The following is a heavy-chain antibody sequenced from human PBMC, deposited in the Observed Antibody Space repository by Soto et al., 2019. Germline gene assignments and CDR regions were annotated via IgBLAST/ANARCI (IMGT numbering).Heavy chain of an antibody. CDR2: IIPIFGTA. Sequence: QVQLVQSGAEVKKPGSSVKVSCKASGGTFSSYAISWVRQAPGQGLEWMGGIIPIFGTANYAQKFQGRVTITADESTSTAYMELSSLRSEDTAVYYCARSRELLLWCGTIDYYYYGMDVWGQGTTVTVSS. V-gene: IGHV1-69*01. CDR3: ARSRELLLWCGTIDYYYYGMDV. CDR1: GGTFSSYA. J-gene: IGHJ6*02. D-gene: IGHD3-10*01.